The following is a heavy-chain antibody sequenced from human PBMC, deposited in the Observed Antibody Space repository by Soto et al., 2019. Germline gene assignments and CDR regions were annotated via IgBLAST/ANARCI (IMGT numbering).Heavy chain of an antibody. CDR3: AREAAYYGSGSYLMGY. CDR2: IKQDGSEK. Sequence: VQLVESGGGLVQPGGSLRLSCAASGFTFSSYWMSWVRQAPGKGLEWVANIKQDGSEKYYVDSVKGRFTISRDNAKNSLYLQMNSLRAEDTAVYYCAREAAYYGSGSYLMGYWGQETLVTVSS. D-gene: IGHD3-10*01. CDR1: GFTFSSYW. J-gene: IGHJ4*02. V-gene: IGHV3-7*01.